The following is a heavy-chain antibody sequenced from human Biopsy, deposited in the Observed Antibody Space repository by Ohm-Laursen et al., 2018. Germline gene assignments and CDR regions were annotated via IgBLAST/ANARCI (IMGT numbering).Heavy chain of an antibody. Sequence: SVKVSCNASGYTFTSYGITWVRQAPGQGLEWLGRIVPILGTVNYAQRFQGRVALTADKSTGTAYMELNRLISDDTAVYYCATDADGYYTEFDFWGQGTLITVSS. D-gene: IGHD5-24*01. CDR3: ATDADGYYTEFDF. CDR1: GYTFTSYG. V-gene: IGHV1-69*04. J-gene: IGHJ4*02. CDR2: IVPILGTV.